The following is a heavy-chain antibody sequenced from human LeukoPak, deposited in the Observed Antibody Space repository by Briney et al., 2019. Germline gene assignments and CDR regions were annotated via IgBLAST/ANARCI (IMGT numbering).Heavy chain of an antibody. CDR3: ARPGYTAAYDL. V-gene: IGHV3-7*01. J-gene: IGHJ3*01. CDR2: IKQDGSEK. D-gene: IGHD3-9*01. Sequence: GGSLRLSCAASGFTFSSYWMSWVRQAPGEGLEWVANIKQDGSEKYYVDSVKGRFTISRDNAKSSLYLQMNSLRAEDTAVYYCARPGYTAAYDLWGQGTMVTVSS. CDR1: GFTFSSYW.